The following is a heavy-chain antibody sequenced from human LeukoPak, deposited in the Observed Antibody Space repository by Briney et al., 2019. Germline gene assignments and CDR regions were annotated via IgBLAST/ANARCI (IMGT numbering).Heavy chain of an antibody. J-gene: IGHJ5*02. V-gene: IGHV3-21*01. CDR1: GFTFSSYS. CDR2: ISSSSSYI. D-gene: IGHD5-12*01. Sequence: GGSLRLSCAASGFTFSSYSMNWVRQAPGKGLEWVSSISSSSSYIYYADSVKGRFTISRDNAKNSLYLQMNNLRAEDRAVYYCARVLVATISNWFDPWGQGTLATVSS. CDR3: ARVLVATISNWFDP.